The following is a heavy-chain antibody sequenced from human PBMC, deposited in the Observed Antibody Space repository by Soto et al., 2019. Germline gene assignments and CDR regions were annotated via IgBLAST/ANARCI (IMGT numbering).Heavy chain of an antibody. Sequence: SETLCLTCTVSGASIRTYSWSWIRQSAGKGLEWIGHMYTNGRTNYIPSLKSRITMSVDTSKNQFSLNLKFVTAADTAVYFCANDHSEAAAIWGQGTMVTVSS. CDR2: MYTNGRT. J-gene: IGHJ3*02. V-gene: IGHV4-4*07. D-gene: IGHD2-15*01. CDR1: GASIRTYS. CDR3: ANDHSEAAAI.